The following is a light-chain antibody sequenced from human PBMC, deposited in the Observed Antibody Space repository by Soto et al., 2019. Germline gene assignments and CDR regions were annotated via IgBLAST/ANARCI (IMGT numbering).Light chain of an antibody. CDR2: SNN. V-gene: IGLV1-44*01. CDR1: SSNIGSNT. J-gene: IGLJ1*01. Sequence: QSVLTQPPSASGTPGQRVTISCSGSSSNIGSNTVNWYQQLPGTAPKLLIYSNNQRPSGVPDRFSGSKSGTSASLAISGLQSEDEADYYCAAWDDSLNGVYVFGPGTKLTVL. CDR3: AAWDDSLNGVYV.